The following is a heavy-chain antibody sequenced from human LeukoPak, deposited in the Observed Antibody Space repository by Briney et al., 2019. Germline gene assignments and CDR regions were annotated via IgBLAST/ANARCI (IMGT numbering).Heavy chain of an antibody. D-gene: IGHD2-2*01. CDR1: GFTVGDYA. CDR3: TRGLIVVVPAAMDY. Sequence: PGGSLRLSCTASGFTVGDYAMSWVRQAPGKGLEWVGFIRSKAYGGTTEYAASVKGRFTISRDDSKSIAYLQMNSLKTEDTAVYYCTRGLIVVVPAAMDYWGQRTLVTVSS. J-gene: IGHJ4*02. V-gene: IGHV3-49*04. CDR2: IRSKAYGGTT.